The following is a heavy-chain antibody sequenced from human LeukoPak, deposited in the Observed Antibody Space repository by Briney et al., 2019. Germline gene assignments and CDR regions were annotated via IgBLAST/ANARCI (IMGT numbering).Heavy chain of an antibody. CDR1: GFTFSSYW. V-gene: IGHV3-74*01. CDR2: INSDGSST. CDR3: AKDHGGSGWYLHWYFDL. Sequence: GGSLRLSCAASGFTFSSYWMHWVRQAPGKGLVWVSRINSDGSSTSYADSVKGRFTISRDNSKNTLYLQMNSLRAEDTAVYYCAKDHGGSGWYLHWYFDLWGRGTLVTVSS. J-gene: IGHJ2*01. D-gene: IGHD6-19*01.